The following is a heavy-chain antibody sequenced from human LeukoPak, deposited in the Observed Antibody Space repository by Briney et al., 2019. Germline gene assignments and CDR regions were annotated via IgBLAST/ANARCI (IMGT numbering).Heavy chain of an antibody. CDR2: IYHSGST. CDR1: GGSISSSNW. Sequence: PSETLSLTCAVSGGSISSSNWWSWVRQPPGKGLEWIGEIYHSGSTNYNPSLKSRVTMSVDTSKNQLSLKLSSVTAADTAVYYCARTRITHTGGAFDIWGQGTMVTVSS. J-gene: IGHJ3*02. CDR3: ARTRITHTGGAFDI. V-gene: IGHV4-4*02. D-gene: IGHD3-10*01.